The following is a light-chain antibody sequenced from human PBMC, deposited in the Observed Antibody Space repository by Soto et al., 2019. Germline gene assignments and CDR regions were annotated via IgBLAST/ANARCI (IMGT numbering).Light chain of an antibody. J-gene: IGLJ3*02. V-gene: IGLV2-14*01. CDR2: EVN. CDR3: SSYTSISTLV. Sequence: QSALTQPASVSGSPGQSITISCTGTSSDVGGFNYVSWYQQHPGKAPKLMVLEVNKRPSGVSHRFSGSKSGNTASLTISGLQAEDEADYYCSSYTSISTLVFGGGTKVTVL. CDR1: SSDVGGFNY.